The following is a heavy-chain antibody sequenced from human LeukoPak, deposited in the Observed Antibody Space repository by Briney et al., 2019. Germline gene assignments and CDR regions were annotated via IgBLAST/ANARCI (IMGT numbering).Heavy chain of an antibody. D-gene: IGHD6-13*01. J-gene: IGHJ4*02. CDR1: GFTFSSYS. Sequence: GGSLRLSCAASGFTFSSYSMNWVRQAPGKGLEWVSSISSSSSYIYYADSVKGRFTISRDNAKNTLYLQMNSLRAEDTAVYYCARVAAAGKGFDHWGQGTLVTVSS. V-gene: IGHV3-21*01. CDR2: ISSSSSYI. CDR3: ARVAAAGKGFDH.